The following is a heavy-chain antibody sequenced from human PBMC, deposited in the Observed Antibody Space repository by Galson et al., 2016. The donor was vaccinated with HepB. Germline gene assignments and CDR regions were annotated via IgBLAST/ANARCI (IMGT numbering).Heavy chain of an antibody. CDR3: TTWLSHHFDY. CDR1: GFTFRNYA. Sequence: SLRLSCAASGFTFRNYALSWVRRAPGKGLEWVSHIDGPTPNTHYADSVRGRFSIYRDNSGDTLYLQMGSLTAEDSAIYYCTTWLSHHFDYWGQGTRVTVSS. D-gene: IGHD6-19*01. CDR2: IDGPTPNT. J-gene: IGHJ4*02. V-gene: IGHV3-23*01.